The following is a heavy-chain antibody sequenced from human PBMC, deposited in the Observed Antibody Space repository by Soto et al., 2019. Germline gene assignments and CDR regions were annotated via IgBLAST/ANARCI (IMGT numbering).Heavy chain of an antibody. CDR1: GFTFSSYG. Sequence: GGSLRLSSAASGFTFSSYGMHWVRQAPGKGLEWVAVISYDGSNKYYADSVKGRFTISRDNSKNTLYLQMNSLRAEDTAVYYCAKDGRALWFGELSAPPLWYWGQGTLVTVSS. CDR3: AKDGRALWFGELSAPPLWY. D-gene: IGHD3-10*01. V-gene: IGHV3-30*18. J-gene: IGHJ4*02. CDR2: ISYDGSNK.